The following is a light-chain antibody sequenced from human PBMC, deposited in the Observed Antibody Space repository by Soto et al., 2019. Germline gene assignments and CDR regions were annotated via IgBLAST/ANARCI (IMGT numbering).Light chain of an antibody. CDR3: QQYYSTPWT. CDR1: QSVLYSSNNQNY. CDR2: WAS. Sequence: DIVMTQSPDSLAVSLGERATINCKSSQSVLYSSNNQNYLAWYQQKPGQPPKLLIYWASTRESGVPDRFSGSGSGAEFSLTVSSLQAEDVVVYYCQQYYSTPWTFGQGAKVEVK. V-gene: IGKV4-1*01. J-gene: IGKJ1*01.